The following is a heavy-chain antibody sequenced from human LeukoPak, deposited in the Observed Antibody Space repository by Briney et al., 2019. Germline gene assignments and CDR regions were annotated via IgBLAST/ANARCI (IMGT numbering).Heavy chain of an antibody. J-gene: IGHJ5*02. D-gene: IGHD3-22*01. CDR2: IFPGDSDI. CDR3: ARLPGYYDSSGWNYFDP. Sequence: GESLRISCKGPGYSFTSYWIGWVRQLPGKGLEWLGIIFPGDSDIRYSPSFQGQVTISADRAIRTAYLQWSSLKASDTAVYFCARLPGYYDSSGWNYFDPWGQGTQVTVSS. V-gene: IGHV5-51*01. CDR1: GYSFTSYW.